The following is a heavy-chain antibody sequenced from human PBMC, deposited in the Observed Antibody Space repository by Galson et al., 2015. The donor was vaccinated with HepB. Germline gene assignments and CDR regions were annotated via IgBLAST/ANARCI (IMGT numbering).Heavy chain of an antibody. CDR3: AKSGYCSGGSCQRGVDP. D-gene: IGHD2-15*01. V-gene: IGHV3-33*06. CDR2: IWYDGSNK. CDR1: GFTFSSYG. Sequence: SLRLSCAASGFTFSSYGMHWVRQAPGKGLEWVAVIWYDGSNKYYADSVKGRFTISRDNSKNTLYLQMNSLRAEDTAVYYCAKSGYCSGGSCQRGVDPWGQGTLVTVSS. J-gene: IGHJ5*02.